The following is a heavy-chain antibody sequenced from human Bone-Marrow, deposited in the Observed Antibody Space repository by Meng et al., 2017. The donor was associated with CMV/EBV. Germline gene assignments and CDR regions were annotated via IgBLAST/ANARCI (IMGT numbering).Heavy chain of an antibody. CDR2: ISAYNGNT. CDR3: AREGPACSSTSCYFDY. D-gene: IGHD2-2*01. Sequence: AYTFTSYGISWVRQAPGQGLEWMGWISAYNGNTNYAQKLQGRVTMTTDTSTSTAYMELSSLRSEDTAVYYCAREGPACSSTSCYFDYWGQGTLVTVSS. J-gene: IGHJ4*02. V-gene: IGHV1-18*01. CDR1: AYTFTSYG.